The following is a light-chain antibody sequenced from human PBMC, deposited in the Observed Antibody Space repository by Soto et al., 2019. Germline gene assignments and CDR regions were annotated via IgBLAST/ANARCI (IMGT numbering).Light chain of an antibody. CDR2: EVT. V-gene: IGLV2-23*02. Sequence: QSALTQPASVSGSPGQSITISCTGTSSDVATYNLVSWYQQRPGTAPQLIIYEVTKRPSGVSTRFSGSQSGNTASLTISGLQAEDEADYYCCSRVFGGGTKLTVL. CDR3: CSRV. J-gene: IGLJ3*02. CDR1: SSDVATYNL.